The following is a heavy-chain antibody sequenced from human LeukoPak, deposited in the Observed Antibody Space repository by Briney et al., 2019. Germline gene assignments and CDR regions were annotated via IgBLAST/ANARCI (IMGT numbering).Heavy chain of an antibody. J-gene: IGHJ4*02. CDR3: ARAKGRSPLFDY. CDR1: GDSVSSNSAA. CDR2: TYYRSKWYN. V-gene: IGHV6-1*01. Sequence: PSQTLLLTCAISGDSVSSNSAAWNWIRQSPSRGLEWLGRTYYRSKWYNDYAVSVKGRIAINPDTSKNQFSLQLNSVTPEDTAVYYCARAKGRSPLFDYWGQGTLVTVSS. D-gene: IGHD6-13*01.